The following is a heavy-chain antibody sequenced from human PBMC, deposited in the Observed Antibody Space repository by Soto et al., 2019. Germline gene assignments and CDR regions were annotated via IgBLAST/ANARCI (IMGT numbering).Heavy chain of an antibody. V-gene: IGHV1-2*02. CDR2: INPATGAA. J-gene: IGHJ3*02. CDR3: ARGGGVGVAGSAAFDM. D-gene: IGHD3-3*01. CDR1: GYPVTAYY. Sequence: QLHLVQSGAVVKKPGASVTVSCSASGYPVTAYYMHWVRQAPGRGLEWLGGINPATGAAKYTQTFQGRVTMTRDTSTSTVVMELRGLTSEDPAVFYCARGGGVGVAGSAAFDMWGQGTLVTVSS.